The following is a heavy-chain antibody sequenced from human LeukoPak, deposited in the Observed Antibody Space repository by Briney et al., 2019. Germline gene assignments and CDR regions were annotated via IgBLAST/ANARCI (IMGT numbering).Heavy chain of an antibody. CDR1: GFTFSTYN. V-gene: IGHV3-30-3*01. Sequence: GGSLRLSCAASGFTFSTYNMNWVRQAPGKGLEWVTFISYDGGNKYYADSVKGRFTISRDNSKNTLYLQMNSLRVEDTAVYYCARDGAHYYGSGSSTLDYWGQGTLVTVSS. CDR2: ISYDGGNK. CDR3: ARDGAHYYGSGSSTLDY. J-gene: IGHJ4*02. D-gene: IGHD3-10*01.